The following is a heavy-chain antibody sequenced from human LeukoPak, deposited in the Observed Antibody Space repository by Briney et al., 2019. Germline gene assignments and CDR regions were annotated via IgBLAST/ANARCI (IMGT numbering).Heavy chain of an antibody. Sequence: PSETLSLTCTVSGGSISSYYWSWIRQPPGKGLEWIGYIYYSGSTNYNPSLKSRVTISVDTSKNQFSLKLSSVTAADTAVYYCASGYGDYVRPWDFQHWGQGTLVTVSS. CDR1: GGSISSYY. J-gene: IGHJ1*01. D-gene: IGHD4-17*01. V-gene: IGHV4-59*01. CDR2: IYYSGST. CDR3: ASGYGDYVRPWDFQH.